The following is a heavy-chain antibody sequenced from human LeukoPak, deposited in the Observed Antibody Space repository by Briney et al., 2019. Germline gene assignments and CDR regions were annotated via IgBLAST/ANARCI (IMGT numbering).Heavy chain of an antibody. Sequence: SVKVSCKASGGTFSSYAISWVRQAPGQGLEWMGGIIPIFGTANYAQKFQGRVTITADETTSTAYMELSSLRSEDTAVYYCARVLGRGDILTGFFDYWGQGTLVTVSS. CDR3: ARVLGRGDILTGFFDY. CDR1: GGTFSSYA. CDR2: IIPIFGTA. V-gene: IGHV1-69*13. J-gene: IGHJ4*02. D-gene: IGHD3-9*01.